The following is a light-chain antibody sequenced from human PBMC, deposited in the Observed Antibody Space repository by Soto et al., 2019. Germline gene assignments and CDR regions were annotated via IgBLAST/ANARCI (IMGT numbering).Light chain of an antibody. J-gene: IGLJ3*02. V-gene: IGLV1-47*02. CDR1: CSNIGLND. CDR3: AAWDDTLSGPV. CDR2: SSN. Sequence: QSVLTQPPSASGAPGQRVTFSCSGSCSNIGLNDVYWYQQFPGTAPKLLIYSSNQRPSGVPDRFSGSKSGTSASLAISGLRSEDEADYYCAAWDDTLSGPVFGGGTKLTVL.